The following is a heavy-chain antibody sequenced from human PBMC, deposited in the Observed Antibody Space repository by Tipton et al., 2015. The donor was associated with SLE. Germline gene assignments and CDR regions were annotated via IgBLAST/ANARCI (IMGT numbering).Heavy chain of an antibody. CDR2: ISYTENT. Sequence: VKPSETLSLTCTVSGDSISSSYYWGWIRQPPGKGLEWIGSISYTENTYYNPSLKSRVTISVDTSKIQFSLYLSSVTAADTAVYHCARLSEFSRNWYFDLWGRGTLVTVSS. D-gene: IGHD1-14*01. J-gene: IGHJ2*01. CDR3: ARLSEFSRNWYFDL. V-gene: IGHV4-39*01. CDR1: GDSISSSYY.